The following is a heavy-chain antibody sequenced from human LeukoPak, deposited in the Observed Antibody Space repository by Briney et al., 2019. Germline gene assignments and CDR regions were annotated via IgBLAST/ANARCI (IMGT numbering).Heavy chain of an antibody. V-gene: IGHV3-11*01. J-gene: IGHJ4*02. CDR1: GFIFSDYY. CDR3: ARDPGSGYEEHFDY. CDR2: ISSSGSSI. D-gene: IGHD5-12*01. Sequence: GGSLRLSCAASGFIFSDYYMSWIRQAPGKGLEWVSYISSSGSSIYYADSVKGRFTISRDNAKDSLYLQMNSLRAEDTAVYYCARDPGSGYEEHFDYWGQGTLVTVCS.